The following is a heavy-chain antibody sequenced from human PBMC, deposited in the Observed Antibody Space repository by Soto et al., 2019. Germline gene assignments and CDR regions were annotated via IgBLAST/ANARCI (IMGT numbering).Heavy chain of an antibody. Sequence: GGSLRLSCAASGFTFSSYSMNWVRQAPGRGLEWVSSISSSSSYIYYADSVKGRFTISRDNAKNSLYLQMNSLRAEDTAVYYCARGKGGGYNWFDPWGQGTLVTVSS. V-gene: IGHV3-21*01. CDR2: ISSSSSYI. J-gene: IGHJ5*02. CDR1: GFTFSSYS. D-gene: IGHD3-16*01. CDR3: ARGKGGGYNWFDP.